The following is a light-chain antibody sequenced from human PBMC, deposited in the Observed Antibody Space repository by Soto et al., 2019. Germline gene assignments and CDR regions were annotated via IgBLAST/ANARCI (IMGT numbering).Light chain of an antibody. CDR2: KAS. CDR3: QQYESYPLT. J-gene: IGKJ4*01. V-gene: IGKV1-5*03. Sequence: IPITQSPSTLSASVGDRVTITCRASQSISIWLAWYQQKQGRAPKFLIYKASDLENGVPSRFRGSGSGTELALTISSLQPDDFETYYCQQYESYPLTFGGGTKVDIK. CDR1: QSISIW.